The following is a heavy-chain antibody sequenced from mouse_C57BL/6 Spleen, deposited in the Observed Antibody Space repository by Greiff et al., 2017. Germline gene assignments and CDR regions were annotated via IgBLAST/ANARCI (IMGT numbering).Heavy chain of an antibody. D-gene: IGHD1-1*01. Sequence: DVHLVESGGGLVKPGGSLKLSCAASGFTFSSYAMSWVRQTPEKRLEWVATISDGGSYTYYPDNVKGRFTISRDNAKNNLYLQMSHLKSEDTAMYYCARAPTTVRYFDVWGTGTTVTVSS. J-gene: IGHJ1*03. CDR3: ARAPTTVRYFDV. CDR1: GFTFSSYA. V-gene: IGHV5-4*01. CDR2: ISDGGSYT.